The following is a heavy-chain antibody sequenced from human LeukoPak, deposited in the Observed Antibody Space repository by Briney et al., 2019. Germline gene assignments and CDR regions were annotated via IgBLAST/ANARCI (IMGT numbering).Heavy chain of an antibody. V-gene: IGHV3-23*01. Sequence: GGSLRLPCAACGLAYKHYAMTWPRQAPGKGLQWVSNINDNGGQRHYADSVKGRFTISRDNSKNTLFLQMDSLRAEDTAVYYCAKTGWKVGATDYFDYWGHGILVTVSS. CDR2: INDNGGQR. CDR3: AKTGWKVGATDYFDY. J-gene: IGHJ4*01. D-gene: IGHD1-26*01. CDR1: GLAYKHYA.